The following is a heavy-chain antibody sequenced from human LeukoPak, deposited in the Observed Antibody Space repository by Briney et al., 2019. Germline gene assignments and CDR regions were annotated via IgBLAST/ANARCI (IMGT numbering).Heavy chain of an antibody. CDR2: INPSGGST. J-gene: IGHJ6*02. CDR3: ARGGYDFWSGYSSTYYYGMDV. V-gene: IGHV1-46*01. D-gene: IGHD3-3*01. CDR1: GYTFTSYY. Sequence: ASVKVSCKASGYTFTSYYMHWVRQAPGQGLEWMGIINPSGGSTSYAQKFQGRVTMTRDTSTSTVYMELSSLRSEDTAVYYCARGGYDFWSGYSSTYYYGMDVWGQGTTVTVSS.